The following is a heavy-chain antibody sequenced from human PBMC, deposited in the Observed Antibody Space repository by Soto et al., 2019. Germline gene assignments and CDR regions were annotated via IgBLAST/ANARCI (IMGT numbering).Heavy chain of an antibody. CDR1: GFTFNTYA. D-gene: IGHD1-26*01. V-gene: IGHV3-30*18. CDR2: ITPDGTEQ. J-gene: IGHJ2*01. CDR3: AKRGILGAQGMAYFDL. Sequence: QVQLMESGGGVVQPGRSLRLSCAASGFTFNTYAMHWVRQAPGKGLEWVAVITPDGTEQYYADSVKGRFTIARDNSKNTLYLQMNSRGLEDMSRSHCAKRGILGAQGMAYFDLWGRGTLVTVSS.